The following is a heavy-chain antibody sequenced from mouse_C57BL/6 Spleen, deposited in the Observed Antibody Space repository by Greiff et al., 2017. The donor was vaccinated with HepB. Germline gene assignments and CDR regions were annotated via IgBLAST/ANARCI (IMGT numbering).Heavy chain of an antibody. CDR2: ISDGGSYT. CDR3: ARDANWDY. J-gene: IGHJ2*01. V-gene: IGHV5-4*01. CDR1: GITFSSYA. Sequence: EVHLVESGGGLVKPGGSLKLSCAASGITFSSYAMSWVRQTPEKRLEWVATISDGGSYTYYPDNVKGRFTISRDNAKNNLYLQMSHLKSEDTAMYYCARDANWDYWGQGTTLTVSS. D-gene: IGHD4-1*01.